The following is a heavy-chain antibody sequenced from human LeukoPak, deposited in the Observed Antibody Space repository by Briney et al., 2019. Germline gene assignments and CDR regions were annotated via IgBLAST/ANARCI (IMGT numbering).Heavy chain of an antibody. V-gene: IGHV4-4*02. J-gene: IGHJ4*02. D-gene: IGHD6-19*01. Sequence: TSETLSLTCAVSGGSIINSNWWSWVRQPPGKGLEWIGEIDHSGSTSYNPSLKSRVTMSVDRSQNQFSLKLSSVTAADTAVYYCARTSVAGTGYWGQGTLVTVSS. CDR3: ARTSVAGTGY. CDR2: IDHSGST. CDR1: GGSIINSNW.